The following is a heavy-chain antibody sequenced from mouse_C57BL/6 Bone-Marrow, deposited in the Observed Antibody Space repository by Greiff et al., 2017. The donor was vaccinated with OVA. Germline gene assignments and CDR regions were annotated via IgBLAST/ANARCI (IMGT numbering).Heavy chain of an antibody. D-gene: IGHD2-3*01. CDR1: GYTFTSYW. V-gene: IGHV1-62-3*01. Sequence: VQLQQPGAELVKPGASVKLSCKASGYTFTSYWMHWVKQRPGRGLEWIGRIDPNSGGTKYNEKFKSKATLTVDKPSSTAYMQLRSLTSEDSAVYFGASYASDGYYLYYFGYGGQGTTLTVSS. CDR2: IDPNSGGT. J-gene: IGHJ2*01. CDR3: ASYASDGYYLYYFGY.